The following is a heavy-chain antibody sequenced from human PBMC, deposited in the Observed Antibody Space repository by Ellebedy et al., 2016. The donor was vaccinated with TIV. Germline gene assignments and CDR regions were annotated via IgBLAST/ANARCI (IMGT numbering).Heavy chain of an antibody. J-gene: IGHJ4*02. CDR3: ARFVGPYDCFFDY. Sequence: MPSETLSLTCTVSGGSISSGDYYWSWIRQPPGKGLEWIGYIYHSGRTRYNPSLRSRVTISVDTSKNQLSLKLNSVTAADTAVYYCARFVGPYDCFFDYWGQGALVTVSS. V-gene: IGHV4-30-4*01. CDR1: GGSISSGDYY. CDR2: IYHSGRT. D-gene: IGHD2-21*01.